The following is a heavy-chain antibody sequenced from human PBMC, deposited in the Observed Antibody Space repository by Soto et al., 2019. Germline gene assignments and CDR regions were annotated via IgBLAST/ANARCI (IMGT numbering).Heavy chain of an antibody. CDR3: ARVVCSSTSCRRGLYYYYYGMDV. J-gene: IGHJ6*02. CDR1: GFTFSDYY. V-gene: IGHV3-11*01. Sequence: QVQLVESGGGLVKPGGSLRLSCAASGFTFSDYYMSWIRQAPGKGLEWVSYISRRCSTIYYADSVKCRFTISRDNAKNSLYLQMNSLRAEDTAVYYCARVVCSSTSCRRGLYYYYYGMDVWGQGTTVTVSS. CDR2: ISRRCSTI. D-gene: IGHD2-2*01.